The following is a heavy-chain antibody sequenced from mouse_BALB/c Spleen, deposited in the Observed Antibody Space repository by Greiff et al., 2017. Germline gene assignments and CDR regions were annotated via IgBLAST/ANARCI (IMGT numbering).Heavy chain of an antibody. CDR1: GYTFTSYW. V-gene: IGHV1-87*01. D-gene: IGHD2-12*01. Sequence: QVQLKESGAELARPGASVKLSCKASGYTFTSYWMQWVKQRPGQGLEWIGAIYPGDGDTRYTQKFKGKATLTADKSSSTAYMQLSSLASEDSAVYYCARSVTTYFDYWGQGTTLTVSS. CDR3: ARSVTTYFDY. CDR2: IYPGDGDT. J-gene: IGHJ2*01.